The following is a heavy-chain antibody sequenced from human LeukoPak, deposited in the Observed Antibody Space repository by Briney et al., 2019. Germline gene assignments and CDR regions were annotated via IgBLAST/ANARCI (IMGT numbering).Heavy chain of an antibody. Sequence: SETLSLTCTVSGGSISSYYWSWLRQPAGKGLEWVGRIYTSGSTNYNPSLKSRVTMSVDTSKNQSSLKLSSLTAADTAVYYCAREGHAYGLLRHYYYGMDVWGQGTTVTVSS. CDR2: IYTSGST. D-gene: IGHD3-3*01. CDR3: AREGHAYGLLRHYYYGMDV. CDR1: GGSISSYY. J-gene: IGHJ6*02. V-gene: IGHV4-4*07.